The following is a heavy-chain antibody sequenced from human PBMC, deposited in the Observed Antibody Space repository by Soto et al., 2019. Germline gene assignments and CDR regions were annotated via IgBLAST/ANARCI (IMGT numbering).Heavy chain of an antibody. V-gene: IGHV1-2*02. CDR3: ARERMNGLDV. CDR1: GYTFTGHY. J-gene: IGHJ6*02. CDR2: INPDNGDT. Sequence: GSSVKVSCKAPGYTFTGHYMHWVRQAPGQGLEWMGWINPDNGDTNYAQKSQGRVTMTRDTSISTAYMELSRLRSDDTAVFYCARERMNGLDVWGQGTMVTVSS.